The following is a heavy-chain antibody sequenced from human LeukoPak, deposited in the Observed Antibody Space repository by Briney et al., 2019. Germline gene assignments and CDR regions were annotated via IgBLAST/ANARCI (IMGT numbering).Heavy chain of an antibody. CDR1: GLIFSNHG. D-gene: IGHD3-10*01. J-gene: IGHJ4*02. CDR2: ISSTSTDI. Sequence: GGSLRLSCTAPGLIFSNHGMNWVRQAPGKGLEWISYISSTSTDIYYVDSVKGRFTISRDNAKNSVYLQMNSLRAEDTAIYYCARRGPYFDYWGQGILVTVSS. V-gene: IGHV3-21*05. CDR3: ARRGPYFDY.